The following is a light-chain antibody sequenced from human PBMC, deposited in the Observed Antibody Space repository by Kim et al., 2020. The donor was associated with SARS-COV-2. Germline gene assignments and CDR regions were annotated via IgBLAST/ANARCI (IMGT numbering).Light chain of an antibody. CDR2: HAS. J-gene: IGKJ2*01. Sequence: DIQMTQSPSTLSASVGDRVTITCRASESISVWVAWYQQKPGKAPNLLIYHASRLQSGVPSRFSGSGSGTEFVLTIINLQPDDFATYYCQQYRNYYTFGQGTKLEIK. CDR3: QQYRNYYT. CDR1: ESISVW. V-gene: IGKV1-5*03.